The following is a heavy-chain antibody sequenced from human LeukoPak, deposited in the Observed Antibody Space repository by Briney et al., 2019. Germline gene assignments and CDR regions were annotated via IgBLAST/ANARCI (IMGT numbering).Heavy chain of an antibody. J-gene: IGHJ6*02. CDR1: GGSFSGYY. CDR2: INHSGST. D-gene: IGHD2-2*01. V-gene: IGHV4-34*01. CDR3: ARDRRVVPAAIPYYYYGMDV. Sequence: SETLSLTCAVYGGSFSGYYWSWIRQPPGKGLEWIGEINHSGSTNYNPSLKSRVTISVDTSKNQFSLKLSSVTAADTAVYYCARDRRVVPAAIPYYYYGMDVWGQGTTVTVSS.